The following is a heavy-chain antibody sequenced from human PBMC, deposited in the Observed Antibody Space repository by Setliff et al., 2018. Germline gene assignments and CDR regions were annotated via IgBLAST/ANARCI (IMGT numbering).Heavy chain of an antibody. Sequence: GESLKISCKASGYSFPSYWIGRVRQVPGKGLEWMGIIYPGDSHTRYSPSFQGQVTISADKSILTAFLQWTYLKASDSAMYYCARLGRNNSAPPGDYWGQGTLVTVSS. J-gene: IGHJ4*02. CDR2: IYPGDSHT. CDR1: GYSFPSYW. CDR3: ARLGRNNSAPPGDY. V-gene: IGHV5-51*01. D-gene: IGHD6-25*01.